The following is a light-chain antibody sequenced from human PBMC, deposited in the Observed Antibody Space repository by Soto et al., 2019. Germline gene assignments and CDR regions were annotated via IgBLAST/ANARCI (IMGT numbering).Light chain of an antibody. Sequence: VMTQSQATLSVSPGERATLSCRASQSVSSNLAWYQQKPGQSPRLLIYGASTRATGIPARFSGSGSGTEFTLTISSLQSEDFAVYYCQQYNNWPPRWPFGQGTKVDIK. CDR3: QQYNNWPPRWP. V-gene: IGKV3-15*01. CDR1: QSVSSN. J-gene: IGKJ1*01. CDR2: GAS.